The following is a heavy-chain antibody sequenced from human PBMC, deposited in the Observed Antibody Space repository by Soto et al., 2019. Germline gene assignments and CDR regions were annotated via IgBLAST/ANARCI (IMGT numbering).Heavy chain of an antibody. CDR2: ISSSSSYT. CDR1: GFTFSDYY. V-gene: IGHV3-11*05. D-gene: IGHD3-10*01. CDR3: ARVVQYYGSGSYYGPYFDY. J-gene: IGHJ4*02. Sequence: PGGSLRLACAASGFTFSDYYMSWIRQAPGKGLEWVSYISSSSSYTNYADSVKGRFTISRDNAKNSLYLQMNSLRAEDTAVYYCARVVQYYGSGSYYGPYFDYWRQGTLVTVSS.